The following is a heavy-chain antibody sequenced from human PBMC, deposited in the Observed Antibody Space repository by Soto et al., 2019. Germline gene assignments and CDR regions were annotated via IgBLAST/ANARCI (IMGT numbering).Heavy chain of an antibody. CDR2: LYYSGRT. Sequence: PSETLSLTCTVSGGSISSDYYYWSWIRQPPGKGLEWVGYLYYSGRTAYNPSLKSPIIISIDTSKNQFSLSLNSLNAANTAVYYCAGELSNSPEYFDFWGLGTLVNVSS. J-gene: IGHJ4*02. CDR1: GGSISSDYYY. D-gene: IGHD6-6*01. V-gene: IGHV4-30-4*01. CDR3: AGELSNSPEYFDF.